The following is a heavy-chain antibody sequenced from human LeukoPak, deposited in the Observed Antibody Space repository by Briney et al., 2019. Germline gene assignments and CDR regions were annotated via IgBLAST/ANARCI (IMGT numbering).Heavy chain of an antibody. CDR3: ARDSGDGFDI. V-gene: IGHV3-48*03. CDR2: ISNSGSTK. D-gene: IGHD3-10*01. Sequence: PGGSLRLSCAASGXTFNIYEVNWVRQAPGKGLEWVSYISNSGSTKYYADSVKGRFTISRDDAKKSLYVQMNSLRAEDTAVYYCARDSGDGFDIWGQGTMVTVSS. J-gene: IGHJ3*02. CDR1: GXTFNIYE.